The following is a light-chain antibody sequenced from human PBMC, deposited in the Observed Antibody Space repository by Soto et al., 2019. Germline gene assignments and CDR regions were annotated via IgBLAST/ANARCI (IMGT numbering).Light chain of an antibody. CDR3: AAWDDGLNGYV. J-gene: IGLJ1*01. Sequence: SVVTQPPSAPGTAGQRVTISCSGITSNIGSNTVNWYQQLPGTAPKTLIYSNNQRPSGVPDRFSGSKSGTSGSLAISGLLSEDEADCYCAAWDDGLNGYVFGTGTKVTVL. CDR1: TSNIGSNT. V-gene: IGLV1-44*01. CDR2: SNN.